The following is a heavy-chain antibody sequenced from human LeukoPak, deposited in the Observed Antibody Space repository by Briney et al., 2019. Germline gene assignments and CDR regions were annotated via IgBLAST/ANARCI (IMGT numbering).Heavy chain of an antibody. CDR2: INHSGST. J-gene: IGHJ6*03. CDR1: GGSFSGYY. V-gene: IGHV4-34*01. D-gene: IGHD5-12*01. Sequence: SETLSLTCAVYGGSFSGYYWSWIRQPPRKGLEWIGEINHSGSTNYNPSLKSRVTISVDTSKNQFSLKLSSVTAADTAVYYCARGVLDIVADRAQTYYYYYYMDVWGKGTTVTVSS. CDR3: ARGVLDIVADRAQTYYYYYYMDV.